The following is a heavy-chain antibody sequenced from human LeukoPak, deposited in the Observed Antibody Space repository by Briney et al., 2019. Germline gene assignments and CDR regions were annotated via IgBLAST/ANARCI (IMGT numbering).Heavy chain of an antibody. D-gene: IGHD6-19*01. CDR2: IIRKSEGSTT. CDR1: GITLSSRF. J-gene: IGHJ4*02. CDR3: ATGWVAGTGHFEY. Sequence: GGSLRLSCTASGITLSSRFMTWVRQAPGEGRECLGCIIRKSEGSTTNYAASVEGRFVISRDDSTDTLFLQLNGLQIEDTAVYYCATGWVAGTGHFEYWGQGTLVTVSS. V-gene: IGHV3-15*01.